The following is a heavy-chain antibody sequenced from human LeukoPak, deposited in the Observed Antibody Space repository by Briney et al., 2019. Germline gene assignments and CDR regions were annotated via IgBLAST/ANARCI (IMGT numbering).Heavy chain of an antibody. CDR3: AELRGSYYKDAFDI. Sequence: PGGSLRLSCAASGFTFSSYAMSWVRQAPGKGLEWVSSITGSGGSTYYADSVKGRFTISRDNSKNTLYVQMNSLRAEDTDVYYCAELRGSYYKDAFDIWGQGTMVTVSS. CDR1: GFTFSSYA. V-gene: IGHV3-23*01. J-gene: IGHJ3*02. D-gene: IGHD1-26*01. CDR2: ITGSGGST.